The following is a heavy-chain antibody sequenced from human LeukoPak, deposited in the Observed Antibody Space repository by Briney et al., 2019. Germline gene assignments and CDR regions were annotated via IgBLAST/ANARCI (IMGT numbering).Heavy chain of an antibody. Sequence: GGSLRLSCAASSFAFSRYWFHWVRQAPGKGLDWVSRIDTNGRTTNYADSVKGRFTISRDNAKNTLFREIRSLRAEDTSVYYCARDLAGADDYWGQGTLVIVSS. CDR1: SFAFSRYW. CDR3: ARDLAGADDY. CDR2: IDTNGRTT. V-gene: IGHV3-74*01. J-gene: IGHJ4*02. D-gene: IGHD6-13*01.